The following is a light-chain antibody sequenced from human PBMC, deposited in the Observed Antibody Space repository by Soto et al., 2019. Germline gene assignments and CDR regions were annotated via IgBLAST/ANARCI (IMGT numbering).Light chain of an antibody. Sequence: SYELTQPPSVSVSPGQTARITCGGSNIGSKSVHWYQQKPGQAPVLVVYDDRDRPPEIPERFSGSNSGNTATLTISRVEAGDEADYNCQVWVGSSDHVILGRGTKVTVL. V-gene: IGLV3-21*02. CDR3: QVWVGSSDHVI. J-gene: IGLJ2*01. CDR2: DDR. CDR1: NIGSKS.